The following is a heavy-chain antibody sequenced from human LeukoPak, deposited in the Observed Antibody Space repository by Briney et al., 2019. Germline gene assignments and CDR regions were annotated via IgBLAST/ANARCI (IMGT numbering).Heavy chain of an antibody. Sequence: PSETLSLTCTVSGGSVSISTYYWGWIRHSPGKGLEWIGSFSYGGTTYYNPSLKSRVTISVDTSKNQFSLVLTSVTAADTAVYYCARHWDYYASGFDPWGQGTQVTVSS. CDR3: ARHWDYYASGFDP. D-gene: IGHD3-10*01. CDR1: GGSVSISTYY. CDR2: FSYGGTT. V-gene: IGHV4-39*01. J-gene: IGHJ5*02.